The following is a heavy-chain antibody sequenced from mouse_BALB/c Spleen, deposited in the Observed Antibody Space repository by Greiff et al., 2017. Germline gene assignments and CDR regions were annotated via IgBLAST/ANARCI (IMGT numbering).Heavy chain of an antibody. V-gene: IGHV5-6-5*01. Sequence: EVKLVESGGGLVKPGGSLKLSCAASGFTFSSYAMSWVRQTPEKRLEWVASISSGGSTYYPDSVKGRFTISRDNARNILYLQMSSLKSEDTAMYYCARVYGSSWGYFDVWGAGTTVTVSS. D-gene: IGHD1-1*01. CDR1: GFTFSSYA. J-gene: IGHJ1*01. CDR3: ARVYGSSWGYFDV. CDR2: ISSGGST.